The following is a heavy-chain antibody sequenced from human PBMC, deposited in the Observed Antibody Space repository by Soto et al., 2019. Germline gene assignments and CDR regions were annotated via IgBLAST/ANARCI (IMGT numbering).Heavy chain of an antibody. CDR1: GGSISSGDYS. Sequence: QVQLQESGPGLVKPSQTLSLTCTVSGGSISSGDYSWSWIRQPPGTGLEWIGYLYYSGSTYYNPSLKSRVTISVDTSKNQFSLKLSSVTAADTAVYYCARTSTVVTLRGLEHDAFDIWGQWTMVTVSS. D-gene: IGHD2-21*02. V-gene: IGHV4-30-4*01. CDR2: LYYSGST. J-gene: IGHJ3*02. CDR3: ARTSTVVTLRGLEHDAFDI.